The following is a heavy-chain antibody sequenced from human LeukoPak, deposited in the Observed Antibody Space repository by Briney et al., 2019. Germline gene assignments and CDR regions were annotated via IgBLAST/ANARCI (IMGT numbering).Heavy chain of an antibody. CDR1: GYTFTSYY. V-gene: IGHV1-46*01. CDR2: INPSGGST. D-gene: IGHD1-14*01. Sequence: ASVKVSCKASGYTFTSYYMHWVRQAPGQGLEWMGIINPSGGSTSYAQKFQGRVTMTRDTSTSAAYMELSSLRSEDTAVYYCADTRDRGAFDIWGQGTMVTVSS. CDR3: ADTRDRGAFDI. J-gene: IGHJ3*02.